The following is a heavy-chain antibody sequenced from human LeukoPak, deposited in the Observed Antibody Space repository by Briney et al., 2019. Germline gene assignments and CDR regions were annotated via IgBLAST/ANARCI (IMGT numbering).Heavy chain of an antibody. V-gene: IGHV4-39*07. Sequence: PSETLSLTCTVSGGSISSSSYYWGWIRQPPGKGLEWIGSIYYSGSTYYNPSLKSRVTISVDTSKKQFSLKLSSVTAADTAVYYCARVGYYGSSGYSSFDYWGQGTLVTVSS. D-gene: IGHD3-22*01. CDR3: ARVGYYGSSGYSSFDY. J-gene: IGHJ4*02. CDR2: IYYSGST. CDR1: GGSISSSSYY.